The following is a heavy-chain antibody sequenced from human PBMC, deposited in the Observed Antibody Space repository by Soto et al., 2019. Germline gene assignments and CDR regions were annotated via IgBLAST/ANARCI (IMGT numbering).Heavy chain of an antibody. CDR2: IYTSGST. Sequence: PSETLSLTCTVSGGSISSYYWSWIRQPAGKGLEWIGRIYTSGSTNYNPSLKSRVTMSVDTSKNQFSLKLSSVTAADTAVYYCARDHREIGDYYDPQNYYYYGMDVWGQGTTVTV. D-gene: IGHD3-22*01. CDR3: ARDHREIGDYYDPQNYYYYGMDV. V-gene: IGHV4-4*07. J-gene: IGHJ6*02. CDR1: GGSISSYY.